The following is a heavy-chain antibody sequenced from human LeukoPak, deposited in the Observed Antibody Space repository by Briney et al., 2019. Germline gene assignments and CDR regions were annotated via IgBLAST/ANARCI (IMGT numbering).Heavy chain of an antibody. CDR3: ARSPPGYSSGWYYDY. CDR1: GYTFTSYG. J-gene: IGHJ4*02. D-gene: IGHD6-19*01. CDR2: ISAYNGNT. Sequence: GASVKVSCKASGYTFTSYGISWVRRAPGQGLEWMGWISAYNGNTNYAQKFQGRVTMTTDTSTSTAYMELRSLRSDDTAVYYCARSPPGYSSGWYYDYWGQGTLVTVSS. V-gene: IGHV1-18*04.